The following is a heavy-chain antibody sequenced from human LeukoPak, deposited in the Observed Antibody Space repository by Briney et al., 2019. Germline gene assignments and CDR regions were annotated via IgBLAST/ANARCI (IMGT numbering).Heavy chain of an antibody. CDR3: ARDPGTVTNRFDY. V-gene: IGHV4-61*02. D-gene: IGHD4-17*01. J-gene: IGHJ4*02. Sequence: PSETLSLTCTVSGGSISSGSYHWSWIRQPAGKGLEWIGRIYTSGSTNYNPSLKSRVTISVDTSKNQFSLKLSSVTAADTAVYYCARDPGTVTNRFDYWGQGTLVTVSS. CDR1: GGSISSGSYH. CDR2: IYTSGST.